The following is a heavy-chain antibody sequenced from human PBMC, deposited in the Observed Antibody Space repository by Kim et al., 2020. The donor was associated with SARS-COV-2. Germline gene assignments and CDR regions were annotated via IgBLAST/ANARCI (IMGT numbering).Heavy chain of an antibody. V-gene: IGHV6-1*01. J-gene: IGHJ3*02. D-gene: IGHD3-16*01. CDR3: ARGLGRTQAGYAFDI. Sequence: VSVKSRITINPDTSKNQFSLQLNSVTPEDTAVYYCARGLGRTQAGYAFDIWGQGTMVTVSS.